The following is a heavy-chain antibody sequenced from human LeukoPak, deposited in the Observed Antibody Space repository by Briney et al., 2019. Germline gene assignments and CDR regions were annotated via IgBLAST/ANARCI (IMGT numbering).Heavy chain of an antibody. CDR3: ARSETTTVTTLGY. J-gene: IGHJ4*02. V-gene: IGHV3-30-3*01. D-gene: IGHD4-17*01. CDR2: ISYDGGNK. Sequence: GGSLRLSCAASGFTFSNYALSWVRQAPGKGLEWVAVISYDGGNKYYADSVKGRFTISRDNSKNTLYLQMNSLRAEDTAVYYCARSETTTVTTLGYWGQGTLVTVSS. CDR1: GFTFSNYA.